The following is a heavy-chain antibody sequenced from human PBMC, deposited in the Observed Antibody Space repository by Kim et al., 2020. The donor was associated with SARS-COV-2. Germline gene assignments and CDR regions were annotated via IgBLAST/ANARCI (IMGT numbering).Heavy chain of an antibody. CDR3: ARRVVVPAAMLVFWYFDI. Sequence: SETLSLTCTVSGGSISSGGYYWSWIRQHPGKGLVWIGYIYYSGSTYSNPSLKSRVTISVDTSKNQFSLKLSSVTAADTAVYYCARRVVVPAAMLVFWYFDIWGRGTLVTVSS. D-gene: IGHD2-2*01. CDR1: GGSISSGGYY. V-gene: IGHV4-31*03. J-gene: IGHJ2*01. CDR2: IYYSGST.